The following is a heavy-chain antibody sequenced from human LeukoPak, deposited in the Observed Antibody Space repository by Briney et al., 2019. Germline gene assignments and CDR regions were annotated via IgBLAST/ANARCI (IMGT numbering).Heavy chain of an antibody. CDR1: GYTFTGYA. V-gene: IGHV1-69*06. CDR3: ARKDGYCSSTSCYASDYYYYMDV. CDR2: IIPIFGTA. Sequence: GASVKVSCKASGYTFTGYAISWVRQAPGQGLEWMGGIIPIFGTANYAQKFQGRVTITADKSTSTAYMELSSLRSEDTAVYYCARKDGYCSSTSCYASDYYYYMDVWGKGTTVTVSS. J-gene: IGHJ6*03. D-gene: IGHD2-2*01.